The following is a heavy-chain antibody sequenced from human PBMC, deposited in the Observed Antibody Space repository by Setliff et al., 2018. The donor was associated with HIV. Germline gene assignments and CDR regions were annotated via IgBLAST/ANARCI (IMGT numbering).Heavy chain of an antibody. CDR2: INPNSGGT. CDR3: ARDFAGYDILTGYTPRYAFDI. J-gene: IGHJ3*02. D-gene: IGHD3-9*01. Sequence: GASVKVSCKASGYTFTGYYMHWVRQAPGQGLEWMGWINPNSGGTNYAQKFQGRVTMTRDTSISTAYMELSRLRSDDTAVYYCARDFAGYDILTGYTPRYAFDIRGQGTMVTVSS. V-gene: IGHV1-2*02. CDR1: GYTFTGYY.